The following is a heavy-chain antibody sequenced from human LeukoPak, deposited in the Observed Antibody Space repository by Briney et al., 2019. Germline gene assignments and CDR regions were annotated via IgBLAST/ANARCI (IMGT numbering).Heavy chain of an antibody. Sequence: PSETLSLTCTVSGGSISSYYWSWIRQPPGKGLEWIGYIYYSGSTNYNPSLKSRVTISVDTSKNQFSLKLSSVTAADTAVYYCARVIRGYSYGLGYWGQGTLVTVSS. V-gene: IGHV4-59*01. CDR2: IYYSGST. CDR1: GGSISSYY. J-gene: IGHJ4*02. CDR3: ARVIRGYSYGLGY. D-gene: IGHD5-18*01.